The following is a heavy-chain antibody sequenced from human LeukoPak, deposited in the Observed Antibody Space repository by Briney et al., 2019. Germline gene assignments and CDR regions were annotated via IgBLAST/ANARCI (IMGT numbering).Heavy chain of an antibody. CDR3: ARDGAEYYDSSGYYAQGWFDP. V-gene: IGHV4-31*01. CDR1: GPSISSGGYY. J-gene: IGHJ5*02. Sequence: AQTLSLTCTVSGPSISSGGYYWSWIRQHPGKGLEWFGYIYYSGSTYYNPSLKRQVPHSIATSKNHFSLKLSSVTAAETAVYYCARDGAEYYDSSGYYAQGWFDPWGQGTLVTVSS. D-gene: IGHD3-22*01. CDR2: IYYSGST.